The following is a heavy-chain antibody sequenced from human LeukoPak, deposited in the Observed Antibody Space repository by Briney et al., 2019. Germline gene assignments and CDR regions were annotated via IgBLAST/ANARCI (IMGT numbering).Heavy chain of an antibody. CDR2: SSGSSSYI. D-gene: IGHD6-13*01. CDR1: GFTVSSNY. Sequence: GGSLRLSCAASGFTVSSNYMNWVRQAPGKGLEWVSSSSGSSSYIYYADSVKGRFTISRDNAKNSLYLQMNNLRVEDTAVYYCARDSRKAAGPYYYYYYMDVWGKGTTVTISS. V-gene: IGHV3-21*01. CDR3: ARDSRKAAGPYYYYYYMDV. J-gene: IGHJ6*03.